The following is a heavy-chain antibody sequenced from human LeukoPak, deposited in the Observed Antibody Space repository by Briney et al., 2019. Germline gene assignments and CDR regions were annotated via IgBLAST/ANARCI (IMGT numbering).Heavy chain of an antibody. CDR2: INPDGRSA. V-gene: IGHV3-74*01. D-gene: IGHD2-21*02. CDR3: ARGKRGVGDSYSYFDY. Sequence: GGSLRLSCTASGFTLFDYLMHWVRQAPGEGLVWVSRINPDGRSAGYADFVRGRFSISRDNAKNTVSLQMDNLRVEDTAVYFCARGKRGVGDSYSYFDYWGQGALVTVSS. CDR1: GFTLFDYL. J-gene: IGHJ4*02.